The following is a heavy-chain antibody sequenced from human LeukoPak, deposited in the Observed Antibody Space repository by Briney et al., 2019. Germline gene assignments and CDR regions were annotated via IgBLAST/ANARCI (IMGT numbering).Heavy chain of an antibody. D-gene: IGHD1-7*01. V-gene: IGHV1-3*01. Sequence: ASVKVSCKASGYAFTSYAMHWVRQAPGQRLEWMGWINAGNGNTKYSQKFQGRATITRDTSASTAYMELSSLRSEDTAVYYCARDFSWQELYYYGMDVWGQGTTVTVSS. CDR3: ARDFSWQELYYYGMDV. CDR2: INAGNGNT. J-gene: IGHJ6*02. CDR1: GYAFTSYA.